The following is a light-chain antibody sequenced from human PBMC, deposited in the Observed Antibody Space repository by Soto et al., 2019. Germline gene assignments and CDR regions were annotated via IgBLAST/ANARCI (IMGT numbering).Light chain of an antibody. CDR2: LGS. CDR3: MQALQSRT. Sequence: DIVMTQSPLSLPVTPGEPASISCRSSQSLLYSNGYNYLDWYLQKPGQSPQLLIYLGSNRASGVPDRFSGSGSGTDFPLKISRVEAEDLGIYYCMQALQSRTFGQGTKVEIK. V-gene: IGKV2-28*01. J-gene: IGKJ1*01. CDR1: QSLLYSNGYNY.